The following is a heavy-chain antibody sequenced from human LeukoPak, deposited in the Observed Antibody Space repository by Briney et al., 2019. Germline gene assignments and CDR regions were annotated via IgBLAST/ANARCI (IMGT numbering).Heavy chain of an antibody. Sequence: ASVKVSCKVSGYTLTELSMHWVRQAPGKGLEWMGGFDPEDGETIYAQKFQGRVTMTEDTSTGTAYMELSSLRSEDTAVYYCATALTVVTGDAFDIWGQGTMVTVSS. V-gene: IGHV1-24*01. CDR1: GYTLTELS. CDR2: FDPEDGET. J-gene: IGHJ3*02. CDR3: ATALTVVTGDAFDI. D-gene: IGHD4-23*01.